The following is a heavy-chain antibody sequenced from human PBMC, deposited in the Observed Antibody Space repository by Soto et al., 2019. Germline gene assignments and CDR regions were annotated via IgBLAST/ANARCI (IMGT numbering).Heavy chain of an antibody. Sequence: QAHLVESGGGVVQPGRSLRPSCAPSGFTSTSYGIHWVRQAPGPRLEWVAVISYDGGLQHYADSVKGRFTISRDNSKNMVLLQMNSLRAEDTAVYYCVSDRGYGHASVPYSWGQGTLVSVSS. CDR2: ISYDGGLQ. J-gene: IGHJ4*02. V-gene: IGHV3-30*03. CDR1: GFTSTSYG. CDR3: VSDRGYGHASVPYS. D-gene: IGHD5-18*01.